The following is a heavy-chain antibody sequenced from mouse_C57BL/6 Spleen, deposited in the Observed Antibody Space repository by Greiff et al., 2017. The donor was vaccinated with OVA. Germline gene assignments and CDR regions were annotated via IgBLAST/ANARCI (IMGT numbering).Heavy chain of an antibody. V-gene: IGHV1-80*01. Sequence: VQLQQSGAELVKPGASVKISCKASGYAFSSYWMYWVKQRPGKGLEWIGQIYPGDGDTNYNGKFKGKATLTADKSSSTAYMQLSSLTSEDAAVYFCADYEFAYWGQGTLVTVSA. D-gene: IGHD2-4*01. CDR3: ADYEFAY. CDR1: GYAFSSYW. CDR2: IYPGDGDT. J-gene: IGHJ3*01.